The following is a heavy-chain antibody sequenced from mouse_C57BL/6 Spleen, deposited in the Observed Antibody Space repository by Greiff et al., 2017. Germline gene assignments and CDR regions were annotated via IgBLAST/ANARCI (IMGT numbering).Heavy chain of an antibody. D-gene: IGHD2-5*01. CDR2: IWTGGGT. J-gene: IGHJ1*03. CDR1: GFSLTSYA. Sequence: VHLVESGPGLVAPSQSLSITCTVSGFSLTSYAISWVRQPPGKGLEWLGVIWTGGGTNYNSALKSRLSISKDNSKSQVFLKMNSLQTDDTARYYCARNGYSNPDWYFDVWGTGTTVTVSS. V-gene: IGHV2-9-1*01. CDR3: ARNGYSNPDWYFDV.